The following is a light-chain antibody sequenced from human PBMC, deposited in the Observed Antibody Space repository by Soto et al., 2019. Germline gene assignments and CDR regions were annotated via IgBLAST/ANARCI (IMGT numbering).Light chain of an antibody. CDR3: QQRSNWPPGWT. Sequence: EIVLTQSPATLSLSPGERATLSCRASQSVSSYLAWYQQKPGQAPRLLIYDASNRATGIPARFSGSGSGTDFTLTISSLEPEEFEVYYCQQRSNWPPGWTFGQGTKVEIK. CDR2: DAS. J-gene: IGKJ1*01. V-gene: IGKV3-11*01. CDR1: QSVSSY.